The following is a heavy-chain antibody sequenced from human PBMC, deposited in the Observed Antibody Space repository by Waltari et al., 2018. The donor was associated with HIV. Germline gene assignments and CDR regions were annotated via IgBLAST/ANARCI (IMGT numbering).Heavy chain of an antibody. J-gene: IGHJ4*02. CDR2: NFWNDDK. D-gene: IGHD4-4*01. CDR3: SNSFFDS. V-gene: IGHV2-5*01. CDR1: GFSVSTFGVG. Sequence: QITLKESGPTLVKPTQTLTLTCTFSGFSVSTFGVGVGWIRQPPGKALEWIALNFWNDDKRYSPSLRSRLTIARDTSKNQVVLTMTTYYCAHSFERDYSNSFFDSWGQGLLVTVSS.